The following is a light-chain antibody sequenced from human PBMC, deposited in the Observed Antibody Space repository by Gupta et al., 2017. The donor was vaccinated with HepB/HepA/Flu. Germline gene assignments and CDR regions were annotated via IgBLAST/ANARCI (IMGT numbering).Light chain of an antibody. CDR1: SGSVSTNYF. J-gene: IGLJ3*02. Sequence: QTVVTQEPSFSVSPGGTVTLTCGLSSGSVSTNYFPSWYQQTPGQAPRTLIYSTSRRFSGVPDRFSGSILGNKAALTITGAQTDDEADFYCALYMGSGIWVFGGGTKLTVL. CDR2: STS. V-gene: IGLV8-61*01. CDR3: ALYMGSGIWV.